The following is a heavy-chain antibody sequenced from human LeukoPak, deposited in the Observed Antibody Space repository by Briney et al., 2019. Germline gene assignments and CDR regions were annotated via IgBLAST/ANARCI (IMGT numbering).Heavy chain of an antibody. CDR3: ARDPGGLLNWFDP. Sequence: GGSLRLSCAASGFTFSDYAMHWVRQAPGKGLEWVALISYDGSNESYEDSVKGRFTISRDNSRSTLYLQMSSLRSEDTAVYYCARDPGGLLNWFDPWGQGTLVTVSS. D-gene: IGHD3-16*01. CDR1: GFTFSDYA. V-gene: IGHV3-30-3*01. J-gene: IGHJ5*02. CDR2: ISYDGSNE.